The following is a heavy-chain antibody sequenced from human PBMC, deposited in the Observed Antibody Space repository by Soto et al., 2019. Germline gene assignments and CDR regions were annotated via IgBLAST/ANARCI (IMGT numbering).Heavy chain of an antibody. V-gene: IGHV3-30*18. J-gene: IGHJ4*01. CDR2: ISYDGTNK. D-gene: IGHD4-17*01. CDR3: AQVPRYTVTPPDDY. CDR1: GFIFGSYG. Sequence: GGSLRLSCVASGFIFGSYGMHWVRQAPGEGLEWVAVISYDGTNKYYADSVKGRFTISRDNSKNTLWLQMNSLRAEDTAVYYCAQVPRYTVTPPDDYWGQGTLVTV.